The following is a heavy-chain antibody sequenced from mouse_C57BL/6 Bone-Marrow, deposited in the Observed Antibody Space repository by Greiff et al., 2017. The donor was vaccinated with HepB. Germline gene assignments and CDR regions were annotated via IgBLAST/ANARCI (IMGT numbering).Heavy chain of an antibody. V-gene: IGHV1-26*01. CDR2: INPNNGGT. Sequence: VQLQQSGPELVKPGASVKISCKASGYTFTDYYMNWVKQSHGKSLEWIGDINPNNGGTSYNQKFKGKATLTVDKSSSTAYMELRSLTSEDSAVYYCAVVDPFDYWGQGTTLTVSS. CDR1: GYTFTDYY. J-gene: IGHJ2*01. D-gene: IGHD1-1*01. CDR3: AVVDPFDY.